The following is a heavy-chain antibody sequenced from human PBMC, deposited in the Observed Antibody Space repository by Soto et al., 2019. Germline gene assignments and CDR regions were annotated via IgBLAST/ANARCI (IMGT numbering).Heavy chain of an antibody. CDR2: ISAYNGNT. V-gene: IGHV1-18*01. J-gene: IGHJ6*02. D-gene: IGHD2-15*01. CDR3: ARFSGGSYNTYYFYYGMDV. CDR1: GYTFTSYG. Sequence: ASVKVSCRASGYTFTSYGISWVRLAPGQGLDWMGWISAYNGNTKYAQDLQGRVTMTTDTSTSTAYMELRSLRSDDTAVYYCARFSGGSYNTYYFYYGMDVWGQGTTVTV.